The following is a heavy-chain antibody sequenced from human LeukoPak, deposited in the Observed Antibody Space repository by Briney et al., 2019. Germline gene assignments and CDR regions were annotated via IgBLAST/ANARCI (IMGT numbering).Heavy chain of an antibody. J-gene: IGHJ4*02. CDR1: VGSISSYY. CDR3: ARAMDMDTAMVFDY. D-gene: IGHD5-18*01. CDR2: IYTSGST. V-gene: IGHV4-4*07. Sequence: SETLSLTCTLSVGSISSYYWSWIPQPAGKGLEWIGRIYTSGSTNYNPSLKSRVTISVDKSKNQFSLKLSSVTAADTAVYYCARAMDMDTAMVFDYWGQGTLVTVSS.